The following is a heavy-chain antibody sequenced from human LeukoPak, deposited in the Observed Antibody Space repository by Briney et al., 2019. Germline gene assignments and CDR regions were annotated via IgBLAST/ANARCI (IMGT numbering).Heavy chain of an antibody. D-gene: IGHD6-25*01. CDR2: IYYSGST. Sequence: GSLRLSCAASGFTFSSYGMSWVRQAPGKGLEWIGSIYYSGSTYYNPSLKSRVTISVDTSKNQFSLKQSSVTAADTAVYYCARQGSLAAPPDYWGQGTLVTVSS. CDR1: GFTFSSYG. CDR3: ARQGSLAAPPDY. J-gene: IGHJ4*02. V-gene: IGHV4-39*01.